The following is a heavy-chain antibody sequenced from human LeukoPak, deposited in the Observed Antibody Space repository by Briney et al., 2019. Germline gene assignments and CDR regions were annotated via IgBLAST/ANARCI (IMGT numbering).Heavy chain of an antibody. CDR2: ISSSSSYI. D-gene: IGHD1-1*01. J-gene: IGHJ3*02. Sequence: PGGSLRLSCAASGFTFSSYGMSWVRQAPGKGLEWVSSISSSSSYIYYADSVKGRFTISRDNAKNSLYLQMNSLRAEDTAVYYCARVSATWNEGAFDIWGQGTMDTVSS. V-gene: IGHV3-21*01. CDR3: ARVSATWNEGAFDI. CDR1: GFTFSSYG.